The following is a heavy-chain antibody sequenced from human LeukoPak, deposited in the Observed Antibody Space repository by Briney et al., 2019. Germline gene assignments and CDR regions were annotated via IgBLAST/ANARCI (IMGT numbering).Heavy chain of an antibody. V-gene: IGHV3-23*01. CDR2: ISGSGGST. CDR1: GFTFSSYA. J-gene: IGHJ4*02. CDR3: AKDPIAVAQAYYFDY. Sequence: PGGPLRLSCAASGFTFSSYAMSWVRQAPGKGLEWVSAISGSGGSTYYADSVKGRFTISKDNSKNTLYLQMNSLRAEDTAVYYCAKDPIAVAQAYYFDYWGQGTLVTVSS. D-gene: IGHD6-19*01.